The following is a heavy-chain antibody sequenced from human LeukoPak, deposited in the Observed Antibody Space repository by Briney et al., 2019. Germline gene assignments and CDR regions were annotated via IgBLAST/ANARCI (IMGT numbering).Heavy chain of an antibody. Sequence: GASVKVSCKASGHTFTSYGISWVRQAPGQGLEWMGWISAYNGSTNYAQKLQGRVTMTTDTSTSTAYMELRSLRSDDTAVYYCAREGIYYDLPYFDYWGQGTLVTVSS. CDR1: GHTFTSYG. D-gene: IGHD3-22*01. J-gene: IGHJ4*02. CDR2: ISAYNGST. CDR3: AREGIYYDLPYFDY. V-gene: IGHV1-18*01.